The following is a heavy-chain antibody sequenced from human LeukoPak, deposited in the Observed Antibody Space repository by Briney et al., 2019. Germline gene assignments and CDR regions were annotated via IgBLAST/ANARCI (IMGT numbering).Heavy chain of an antibody. J-gene: IGHJ3*02. Sequence: SGGSLRLSCAASGFTFSNYWMHWVRQAPGKGLVWVSRINVDGTATSYADSVKGRFSISRDNAKDTLYLQMNSLRAEDTAVYFCARGLPTIDIWGQGTMVTVSS. D-gene: IGHD4-11*01. CDR1: GFTFSNYW. CDR2: INVDGTAT. V-gene: IGHV3-74*01. CDR3: ARGLPTIDI.